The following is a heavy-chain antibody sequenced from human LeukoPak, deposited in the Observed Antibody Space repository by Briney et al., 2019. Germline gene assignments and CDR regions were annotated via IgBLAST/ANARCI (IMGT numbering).Heavy chain of an antibody. CDR1: GFTFSSYG. Sequence: PGRSLRLSCTASGFTFSSYGMHWVRQAPGKGLEWVGLIRDKPDGGTTDYAAPVKGRFTISRDDSKSMLYLQMNSLKTEDTAVYYCTTDNAPGVDVWGQGTTVTVSS. J-gene: IGHJ6*02. CDR2: IRDKPDGGTT. CDR3: TTDNAPGVDV. V-gene: IGHV3-15*01. D-gene: IGHD2-2*01.